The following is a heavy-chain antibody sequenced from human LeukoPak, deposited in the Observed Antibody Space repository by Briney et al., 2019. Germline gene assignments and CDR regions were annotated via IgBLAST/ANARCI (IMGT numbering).Heavy chain of an antibody. CDR1: GYTFTGYY. Sequence: GASVKVSCKASGYTFTGYYMHWVRQAPGQGLEWMGWINPNRGGTNYAQKFQGRVTMTRGTSISTAYMELSRLRSDDTAVYYCARGYCSGGSCYAGGNWFDPWGQGTLVTVSS. CDR2: INPNRGGT. J-gene: IGHJ5*02. D-gene: IGHD2-15*01. V-gene: IGHV1-2*02. CDR3: ARGYCSGGSCYAGGNWFDP.